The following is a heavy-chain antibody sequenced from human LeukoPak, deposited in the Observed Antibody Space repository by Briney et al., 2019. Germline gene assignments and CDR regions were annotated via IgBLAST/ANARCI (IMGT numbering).Heavy chain of an antibody. CDR2: INSDGSTT. V-gene: IGHV3-74*01. CDR3: ARGTALQDY. CDR1: GFTVSSNY. D-gene: IGHD2/OR15-2a*01. Sequence: PGGSLRLSCAASGFTVSSNYMSWVRQAPGKGLVWVSHINSDGSTTSYADSVKGRFTISRDNAQNTLYLQMNSLRAEDTAVYYRARGTALQDYWGQGTLVTVSS. J-gene: IGHJ4*02.